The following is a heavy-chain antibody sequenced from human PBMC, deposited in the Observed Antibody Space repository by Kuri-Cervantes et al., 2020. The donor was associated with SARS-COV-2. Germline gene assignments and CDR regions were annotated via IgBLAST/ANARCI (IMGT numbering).Heavy chain of an antibody. CDR3: AREGVFCDAFDI. CDR2: ISSSSSYI. J-gene: IGHJ3*02. V-gene: IGHV3-21*01. CDR1: GFTFSSYS. Sequence: GGSLRLSCAASGFTFSSYSMNWVRQAPGKGLEWVSSISSSSSYIYYADSVKGRFTISRDNAKNSLYPQMNSLRAEDTAVYYCAREGVFCDAFDIWGQGTMVTVSS. D-gene: IGHD3-16*01.